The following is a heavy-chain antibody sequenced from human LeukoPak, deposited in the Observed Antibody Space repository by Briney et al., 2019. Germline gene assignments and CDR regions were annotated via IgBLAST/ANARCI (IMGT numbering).Heavy chain of an antibody. CDR2: IKRDGSEK. J-gene: IGHJ4*02. D-gene: IGHD2-2*02. V-gene: IGHV3-7*03. CDR1: GFTFSTYW. Sequence: AGVSLRLSCAASGFTFSTYWMSWVRQAPGKGLDCVANIKRDGSEKYYVDSVKGRFTIFKDDAKSSLYLQMNSLRAEATAVYFCARVYTGNRWHFDYWGQGTLVTVSS. CDR3: ARVYTGNRWHFDY.